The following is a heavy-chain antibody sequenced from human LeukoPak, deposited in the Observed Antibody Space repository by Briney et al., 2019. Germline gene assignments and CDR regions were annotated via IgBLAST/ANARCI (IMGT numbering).Heavy chain of an antibody. J-gene: IGHJ5*02. CDR1: GGSFSGYY. Sequence: PSETLSLTCAVYGGSFSGYYWSWIRQPPGKGLEWIGEINHSGSTNYSPSLKSRVTISVDTSKNQFSLKLSSVTAADTAVYYCARGPWKYDYVWGSYRYKSWFDPWGQGTLVTVSS. D-gene: IGHD3-16*02. CDR3: ARGPWKYDYVWGSYRYKSWFDP. CDR2: INHSGST. V-gene: IGHV4-34*01.